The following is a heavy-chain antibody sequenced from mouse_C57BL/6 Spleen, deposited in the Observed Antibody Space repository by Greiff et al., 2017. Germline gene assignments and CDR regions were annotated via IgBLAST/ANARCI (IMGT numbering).Heavy chain of an antibody. CDR2: IDPSDSYT. CDR3: ARWGGSSGYY. J-gene: IGHJ2*01. CDR1: GYTFTSYW. V-gene: IGHV1-69*01. Sequence: QVQLQQPGAELVMPGASVKLSCKASGYTFTSYWMHWVKQRPGQGLEWIGEIDPSDSYTNYNQKFKGKSTLTVDKSSSTAYMQLSSLTSEDSAVYYCARWGGSSGYYWGQGTTLTVSS. D-gene: IGHD3-2*02.